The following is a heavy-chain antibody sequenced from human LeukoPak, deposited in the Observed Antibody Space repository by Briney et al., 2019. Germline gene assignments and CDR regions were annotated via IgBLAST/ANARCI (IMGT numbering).Heavy chain of an antibody. CDR2: IYTSGST. CDR3: RGVATGGFDY. Sequence: SSETLSLTCTVSGGSISSYHWSWIRQPPGKGLEWIGYIYTSGSTNYNPSLKSRVTISVDTSKNQFSLKLSSVTAADTAVYYCRGVATGGFDYWGQGTLVTVSS. D-gene: IGHD5-12*01. CDR1: GGSISSYH. J-gene: IGHJ4*02. V-gene: IGHV4-4*09.